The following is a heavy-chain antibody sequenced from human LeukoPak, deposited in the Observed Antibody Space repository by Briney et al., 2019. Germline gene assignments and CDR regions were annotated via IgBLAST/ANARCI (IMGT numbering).Heavy chain of an antibody. D-gene: IGHD3-9*01. CDR3: AKASGQFDSNDAFDI. J-gene: IGHJ3*02. V-gene: IGHV3-11*01. CDR2: ISNSGYTI. CDR1: GFTFSDDY. Sequence: GGSLRLSCAASGFTFSDDYMSWIRQAPGKGLEWVSYISNSGYTIYYADSVKGRFTISRDNSKKTMYLQMKSLRGEDTAVYYCAKASGQFDSNDAFDIWGQGTVVTVSS.